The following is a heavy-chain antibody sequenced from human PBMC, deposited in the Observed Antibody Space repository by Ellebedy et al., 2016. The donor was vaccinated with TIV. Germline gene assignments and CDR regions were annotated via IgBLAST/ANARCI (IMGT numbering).Heavy chain of an antibody. D-gene: IGHD2/OR15-2a*01. CDR3: ARGRTQYPLNY. J-gene: IGHJ4*02. CDR2: INHSGST. V-gene: IGHV4-34*01. Sequence: MPSETLSLTCAVYGGSFSGYSWSWIRQPPGKGLEWIGEINHSGSTSYNPSLKSRVTISVDTSKNQFSLMLRSVTAADTAVYYCARGRTQYPLNYWGQGTRVTVSS. CDR1: GGSFSGYS.